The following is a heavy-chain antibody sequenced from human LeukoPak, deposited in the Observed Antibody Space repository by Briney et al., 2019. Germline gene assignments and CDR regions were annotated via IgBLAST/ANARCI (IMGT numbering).Heavy chain of an antibody. CDR1: GFTFSNYA. J-gene: IGHJ4*02. D-gene: IGHD3-22*01. CDR2: ISGSGGNT. CDR3: ANTPYYYDSSGHYVLRYYFDY. Sequence: PGGSLRLSCAASGFTFSNYAMSWVRQAPGKGLEWVSAISGSGGNTHYADSVKGRFTISRDNSKNTLYLQLHSLRAEDTAIYYCANTPYYYDSSGHYVLRYYFDYWGQGTLLTVSS. V-gene: IGHV3-23*01.